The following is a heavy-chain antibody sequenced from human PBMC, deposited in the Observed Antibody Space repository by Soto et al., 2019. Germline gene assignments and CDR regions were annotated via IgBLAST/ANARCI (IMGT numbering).Heavy chain of an antibody. D-gene: IGHD3-3*01. CDR1: GYTFTIYG. CDR3: AREVTIFGVRRGWFDH. J-gene: IGHJ5*02. Sequence: ASVKVSCKASGYTFTIYGISWVRQAPGQGLEWMGWISAYNGNTNYAQKLQGRVTMTTDTSTSTAYMELRSLRSDDTAVYYCAREVTIFGVRRGWFDHWGQGALVTVSS. CDR2: ISAYNGNT. V-gene: IGHV1-18*01.